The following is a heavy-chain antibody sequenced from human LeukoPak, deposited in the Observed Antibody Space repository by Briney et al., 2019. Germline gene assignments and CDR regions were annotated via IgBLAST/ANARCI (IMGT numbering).Heavy chain of an antibody. CDR3: ARDHYHKIHSVMVTAPDY. J-gene: IGHJ4*02. D-gene: IGHD2-21*02. V-gene: IGHV1-46*01. Sequence: ASVKGSCKASGYIFTNYYIHWVRQAPGEGLEWMGIINPTGGSTSYAQKFQGRVTMTRDTSTSTVYMELRSLRSEDTAVYYCARDHYHKIHSVMVTAPDYWGQGTLVIVSS. CDR2: INPTGGST. CDR1: GYIFTNYY.